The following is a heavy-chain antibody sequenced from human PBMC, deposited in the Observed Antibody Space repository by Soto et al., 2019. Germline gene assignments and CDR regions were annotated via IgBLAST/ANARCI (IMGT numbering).Heavy chain of an antibody. CDR2: INPSGGST. Sequence: ASVKVSCKTSGYTFTTYYMHWVRRAPGQGLEWMGMINPSGGSTSYAQKFQGRVTMTRDTSTRTIYMELSSLRRDDTAIYYCARRAYNYATIAVRGQGTTVTVS. D-gene: IGHD5-18*01. J-gene: IGHJ6*02. CDR1: GYTFTTYY. CDR3: ARRAYNYATIAV. V-gene: IGHV1-46*01.